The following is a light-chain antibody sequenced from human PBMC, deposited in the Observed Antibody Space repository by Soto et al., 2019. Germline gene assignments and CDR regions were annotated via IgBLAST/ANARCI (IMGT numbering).Light chain of an antibody. CDR1: QSVYTW. CDR3: QQLNFFPIT. V-gene: IGKV1-5*01. J-gene: IGKJ5*01. CDR2: SAS. Sequence: DIQMPQSPSTLSASVGASLTITGRASQSVYTWLAWYQQKPGKAPKLLIYSASNLQSGVPSRFSGSGSGTDFTLTITSLQPEDFATYYCQQLNFFPITFGQGTRLEIK.